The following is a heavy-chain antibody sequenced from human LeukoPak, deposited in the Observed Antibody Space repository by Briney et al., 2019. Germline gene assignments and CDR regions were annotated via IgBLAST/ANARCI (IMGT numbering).Heavy chain of an antibody. J-gene: IGHJ5*02. V-gene: IGHV3-33*01. CDR3: ARGPTRYEDSSGYFPFDP. Sequence: GRSLRLSCAASGFTFSSYGMHWVRQAPGKGLEWVAVIWYDGSNKYYADSVKGRFTISRDNSKNTLYLQMNSLRAGDTAVYYCARGPTRYEDSSGYFPFDPWGQGTLVTVSS. D-gene: IGHD3-22*01. CDR1: GFTFSSYG. CDR2: IWYDGSNK.